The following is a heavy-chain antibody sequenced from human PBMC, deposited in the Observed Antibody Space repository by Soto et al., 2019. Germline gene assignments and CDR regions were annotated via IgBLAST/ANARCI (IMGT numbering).Heavy chain of an antibody. CDR1: GGSISSYY. D-gene: IGHD6-6*01. V-gene: IGHV4-59*08. CDR2: IYSSGNT. J-gene: IGHJ4*02. Sequence: QVQLQESGPGLVKPSETLSLTCTVSGGSISSYYWSWIRQPPGKGLEWIGYIYSSGNTNYSPFLKSRVTISVDTSKKQFSLKLSSVTAADTAVYYCARLRAARLFDYWGQGTLVTVSS. CDR3: ARLRAARLFDY.